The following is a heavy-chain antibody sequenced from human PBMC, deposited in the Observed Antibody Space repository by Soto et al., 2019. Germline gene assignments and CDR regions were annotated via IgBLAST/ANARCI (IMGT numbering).Heavy chain of an antibody. CDR2: LYDVDGS. Sequence: GGSLRLSCAAFGFTFSTYVAWVRQAPGKGLEWVSALYDVDGSFYSDSMKGRFTTSSDSSKTTVYLQMNDLRPADTAVYYCATWHEREHAYDVWGQGTTVTVSS. D-gene: IGHD1-1*01. CDR3: ATWHEREHAYDV. CDR1: GFTFSTY. J-gene: IGHJ3*01. V-gene: IGHV3-53*01.